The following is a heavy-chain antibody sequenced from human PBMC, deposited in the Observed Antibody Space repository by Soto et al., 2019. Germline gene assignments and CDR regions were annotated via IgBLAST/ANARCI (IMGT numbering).Heavy chain of an antibody. V-gene: IGHV3-23*01. J-gene: IGHJ4*02. CDR2: ISRDGDAT. CDR3: ARCFSTYGVGPVDY. Sequence: HLGGCLRLCRAVAGFTFSVYSVIWVRQARGKELEWVSGISRDGDATYYAESVKGRFTISRDNSKNTLFLQMNSLRVEDTAVYYCARCFSTYGVGPVDYWGEGPMLTV. D-gene: IGHD3-3*01. CDR1: GFTFSVYS.